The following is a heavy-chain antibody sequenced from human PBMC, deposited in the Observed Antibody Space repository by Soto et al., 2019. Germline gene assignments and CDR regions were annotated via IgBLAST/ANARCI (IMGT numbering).Heavy chain of an antibody. CDR1: GGTFSSYT. CDR3: TRGSYGDYSWFDP. V-gene: IGHV1-69*02. J-gene: IGHJ5*02. CDR2: IIPILGIA. Sequence: QVQLVQSGAEVKKPGSSVKVSCKASGGTFSSYTISWVRQAPGQGLEWMGRIIPILGIANYAQKFQGRVTITADKSTSRAYMELSSLRSEDTAVYYCTRGSYGDYSWFDPWGQGTLVTVSS. D-gene: IGHD4-17*01.